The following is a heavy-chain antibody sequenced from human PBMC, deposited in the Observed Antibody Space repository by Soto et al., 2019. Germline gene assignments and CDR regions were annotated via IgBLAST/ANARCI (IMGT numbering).Heavy chain of an antibody. CDR1: GGTFSSYA. D-gene: IGHD3-22*01. CDR3: ARGGEATYYYDSSGYDT. V-gene: IGHV1-69*13. Sequence: ASVKVSCKASGGTFSSYAISWVRQAPGQGLEWMGGIIPIFGTANYAQKFQGRVTITADESTSTAYIELSSLRSEDTAVYYCARGGEATYYYDSSGYDTWGQGTLVTVSS. CDR2: IIPIFGTA. J-gene: IGHJ5*02.